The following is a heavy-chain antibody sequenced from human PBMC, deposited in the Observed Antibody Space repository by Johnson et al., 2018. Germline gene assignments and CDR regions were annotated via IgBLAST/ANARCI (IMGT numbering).Heavy chain of an antibody. J-gene: IGHJ3*02. CDR2: IFYTGNT. CDR3: VRDYAFDI. Sequence: QVQLQESGPGLVKPSEPLSLTCTVSGGSMTDYHWSWIRQSPGKGLEWIGYIFYTGNTNYNPSLMSRVTISADTSTNQFSLNLRSVTAADTAIYYCVRDYAFDIWGQGTMVTVSS. CDR1: GGSMTDYH. V-gene: IGHV4-59*01.